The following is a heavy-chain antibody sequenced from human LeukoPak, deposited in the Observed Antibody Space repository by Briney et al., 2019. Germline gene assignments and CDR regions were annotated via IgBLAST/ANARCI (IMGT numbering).Heavy chain of an antibody. Sequence: GGSLRLSCAASGFTVSSNYMSWVRQAPGKGLEWVSVIYSGGSTYYADSVKGRFTISRDNSKNTLYLQMNSLRAEDTALYYCAKDLGSGWYGDYYYGMDVWGQGTTVTVSS. D-gene: IGHD6-19*01. V-gene: IGHV3-53*05. CDR3: AKDLGSGWYGDYYYGMDV. CDR2: IYSGGST. CDR1: GFTVSSNY. J-gene: IGHJ6*02.